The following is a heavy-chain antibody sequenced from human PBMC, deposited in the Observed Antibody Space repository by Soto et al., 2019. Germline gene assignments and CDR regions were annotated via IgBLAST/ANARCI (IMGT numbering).Heavy chain of an antibody. V-gene: IGHV3-30*18. CDR1: GFTFSSYG. CDR3: AKDETAAGMRYFDY. Sequence: GGSLRLSCAASGFTFSSYGMHWVRQAPGKGLEWVAVISYDGSNKYYADSVKGRFTISRDNSKNTLYLQMNSLRAEDTAVYYCAKDETAAGMRYFDYWGQGTLVTVSS. D-gene: IGHD6-13*01. CDR2: ISYDGSNK. J-gene: IGHJ4*02.